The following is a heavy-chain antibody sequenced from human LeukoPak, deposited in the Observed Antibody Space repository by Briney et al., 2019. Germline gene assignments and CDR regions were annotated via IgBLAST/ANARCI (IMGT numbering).Heavy chain of an antibody. J-gene: IGHJ6*02. V-gene: IGHV4-34*01. D-gene: IGHD3-10*01. CDR2: INHSGST. CDR1: GGSFSGYY. Sequence: KPSETLSLTCAVYGGSFSGYYWSWIRQPPGKGLEWIGEINHSGSTNYNPSLKSRVTISVDTSKNHFSLKLSSVAAADTAVYYCARVLLWFGLPYGMDVWGQGTTVTVSS. CDR3: ARVLLWFGLPYGMDV.